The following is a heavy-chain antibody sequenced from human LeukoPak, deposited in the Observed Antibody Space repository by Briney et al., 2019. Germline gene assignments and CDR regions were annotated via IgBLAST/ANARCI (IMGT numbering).Heavy chain of an antibody. J-gene: IGHJ4*02. Sequence: GGSLRLSCAASGFTFDDYTMHWVRQAPGKGLEWVSLISWDGGSTYYADSVKGRFTISRDNSKNSLYLQMNSPRTEDTALYYCAKDIGVVGGYYFDYWGQGTLVTVSS. V-gene: IGHV3-43*01. D-gene: IGHD3-10*01. CDR1: GFTFDDYT. CDR3: AKDIGVVGGYYFDY. CDR2: ISWDGGST.